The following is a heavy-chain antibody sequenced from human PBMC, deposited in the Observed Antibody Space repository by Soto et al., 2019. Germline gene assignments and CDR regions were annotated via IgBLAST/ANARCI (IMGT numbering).Heavy chain of an antibody. J-gene: IGHJ4*02. CDR2: IYWDDDK. V-gene: IGHV2-5*02. D-gene: IGHD3-3*01. Sequence: QITLNESGPTVVKPAETLTLTCTFSGFSLTTSGVGVGWIRQSPGKAPEWLALIYWDDDKRYSASLKSTLTITKDTSKNQVVLTMASVDPADTATYYCAHRILRTVFGLVTTTASYFDFWGQGTPVVVSS. CDR3: AHRILRTVFGLVTTTASYFDF. CDR1: GFSLTTSGVG.